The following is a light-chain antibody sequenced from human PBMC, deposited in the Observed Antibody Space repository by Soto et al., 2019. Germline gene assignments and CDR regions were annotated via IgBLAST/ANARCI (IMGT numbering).Light chain of an antibody. Sequence: QSVLTQPAAVSGSPGQSITISCTGSSSDVGGYNYVSWYQQHPGKAPKLMIYEVSDRPSGVSNRLSGSKSGNTASLTISGLQAEDEADYYCSSYTSSSTLVVGTGTKVTVL. CDR3: SSYTSSSTLV. J-gene: IGLJ1*01. CDR1: SSDVGGYNY. V-gene: IGLV2-14*01. CDR2: EVS.